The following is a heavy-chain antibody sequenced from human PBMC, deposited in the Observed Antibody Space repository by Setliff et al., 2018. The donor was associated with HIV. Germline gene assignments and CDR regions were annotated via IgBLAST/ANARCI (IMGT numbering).Heavy chain of an antibody. Sequence: LSLTCTVSGGSISSHYWSWIRQPPGKGLEWIGTIYQSGSTYYNPSLKSRVTISLDTSKNQFSLKLSSVTAADTAVYYCARVSYDYASYYMDVWGKGTTVTVSS. CDR2: IYQSGST. J-gene: IGHJ6*03. CDR3: ARVSYDYASYYMDV. CDR1: GGSISSHY. V-gene: IGHV4-59*08. D-gene: IGHD3-16*01.